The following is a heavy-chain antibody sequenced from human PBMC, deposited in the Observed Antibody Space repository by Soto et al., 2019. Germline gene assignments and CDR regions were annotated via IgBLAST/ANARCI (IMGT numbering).Heavy chain of an antibody. CDR1: SGSIGTTNW. CDR3: ARRTWGMDV. CDR2: IFHSGNT. D-gene: IGHD2-8*01. J-gene: IGHJ6*02. V-gene: IGHV4-4*02. Sequence: QVQLQESGPGLVKPSGTMSLTCAGTSGSIGTTNWGSWVRQTPGKCLGWIGEIFHSGNTYYNPSLASRVTISVDTSKNQSSLNLRSVPAADTAVYYCARRTWGMDVWGQGTTVTVSS.